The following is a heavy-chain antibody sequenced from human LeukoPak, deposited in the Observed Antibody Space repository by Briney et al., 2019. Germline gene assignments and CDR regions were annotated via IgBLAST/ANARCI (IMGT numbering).Heavy chain of an antibody. J-gene: IGHJ4*02. CDR1: GFTFSSYA. Sequence: PGGSLGLSCAASGFTFSSYAMSWVRQAPGKGLEWVSAISGSGGSTYYADSVKGRFTISRDNSKNTLYLQMNSLRAEDTAVYYCAKVVYDSSGYYFYYWGQGTLVTVSS. CDR2: ISGSGGST. V-gene: IGHV3-23*01. CDR3: AKVVYDSSGYYFYY. D-gene: IGHD3-22*01.